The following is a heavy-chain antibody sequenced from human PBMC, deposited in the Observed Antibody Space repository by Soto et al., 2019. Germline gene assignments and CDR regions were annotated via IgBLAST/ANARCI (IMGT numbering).Heavy chain of an antibody. CDR3: ARDKRVRHSGYNWHFDY. Sequence: PGGSLRLSCEASGFSFSSYEMNWVRQAPGKGLEWISYISSGGSNIYYADSVKGRFTISRNNAKNSLDLQMNSLRAEDTAVYYCARDKRVRHSGYNWHFDYWGQGTLVTVSS. CDR1: GFSFSSYE. CDR2: ISSGGSNI. D-gene: IGHD5-12*01. V-gene: IGHV3-48*03. J-gene: IGHJ4*02.